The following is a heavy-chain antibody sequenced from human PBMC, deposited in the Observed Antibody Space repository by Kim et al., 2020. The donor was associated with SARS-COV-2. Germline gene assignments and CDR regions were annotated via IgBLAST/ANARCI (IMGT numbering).Heavy chain of an antibody. CDR2: IYTSGST. J-gene: IGHJ6*02. D-gene: IGHD3-10*01. CDR1: GGSISSGSYY. CDR3: ARESLIRITMVRGTRYGMDV. Sequence: SETLSLTCTVSGGSISSGSYYWSWIRQPAGKGLEWIGRIYTSGSTNYNPSLKSRVTISVDTSKNQFSLKLSSVTAADTAVYYCARESLIRITMVRGTRYGMDVWGQGTTVTVSS. V-gene: IGHV4-61*02.